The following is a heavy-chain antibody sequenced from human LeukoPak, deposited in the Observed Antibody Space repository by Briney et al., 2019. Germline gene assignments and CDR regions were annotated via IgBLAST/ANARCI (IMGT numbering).Heavy chain of an antibody. CDR2: INHSGST. CDR3: ARGGPSIAAAGQGPNCFHL. CDR1: GGSFSGYY. D-gene: IGHD6-13*01. J-gene: IGHJ5*02. Sequence: SETLSLTCAVYGGSFSGYYWSWIRQPPGKGLEWIGEINHSGSTNYNPSLKRRVTISVNKYKNKFSSKQSCVKAGDTAVYYCARGGPSIAAAGQGPNCFHLWGQGTLVPVSS. V-gene: IGHV4-34*01.